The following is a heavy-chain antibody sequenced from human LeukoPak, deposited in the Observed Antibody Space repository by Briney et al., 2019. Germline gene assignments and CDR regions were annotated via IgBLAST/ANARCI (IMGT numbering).Heavy chain of an antibody. D-gene: IGHD3-10*01. CDR2: IYHSGST. CDR3: AREGGPTGSYYNY. J-gene: IGHJ4*02. Sequence: SETLSLTCDVSGVSISSSNRWSWVRQPPGKGLEWIGEIYHSGSTNYNPSLKSRVTISVDKSMNQFSLNLNSVTAADTAVYYCAREGGPTGSYYNYWGQGILVTVSS. V-gene: IGHV4-4*02. CDR1: GVSISSSNR.